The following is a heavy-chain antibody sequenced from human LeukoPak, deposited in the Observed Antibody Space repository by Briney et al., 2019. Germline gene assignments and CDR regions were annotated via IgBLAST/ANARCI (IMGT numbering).Heavy chain of an antibody. CDR3: ARSGYTYGLADY. J-gene: IGHJ4*02. D-gene: IGHD5-12*01. V-gene: IGHV3-64*01. Sequence: TGGSLRLSCAASGFTVGSNYMNWVRQAPGKGLEYVSAISNSGGSTSYANSVKGRFTISRDNSNNTLYLQMGSLRAEDMAVYYCARSGYTYGLADYWGQGTLVTVSS. CDR1: GFTVGSNY. CDR2: ISNSGGST.